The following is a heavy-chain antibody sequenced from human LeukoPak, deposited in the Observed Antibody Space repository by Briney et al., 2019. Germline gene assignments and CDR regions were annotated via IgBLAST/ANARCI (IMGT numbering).Heavy chain of an antibody. CDR1: GGSISSSNW. Sequence: SETLSLTCAVSGGSISSSNWWSWVRQPPGKGLEWIGEIYHSGSTNYNPSLKSRVTISVDKSKNQFSLKLSSVTAADTAVYYCARGVTMIVVAFYDAFDIWGQGTMVTVSS. V-gene: IGHV4-4*02. J-gene: IGHJ3*02. D-gene: IGHD3-22*01. CDR2: IYHSGST. CDR3: ARGVTMIVVAFYDAFDI.